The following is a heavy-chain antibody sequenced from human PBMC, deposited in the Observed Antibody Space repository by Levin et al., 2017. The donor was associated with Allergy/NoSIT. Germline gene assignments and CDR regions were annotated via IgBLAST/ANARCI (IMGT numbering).Heavy chain of an antibody. CDR1: GGSTRLGGYY. V-gene: IGHV4-31*03. D-gene: IGHD3-9*01. CDR2: IYYSGET. Sequence: SQTLSPTCSVSGGSTRLGGYYWGWIRQHPVKGLEWLGYIYYSGETFYNPSVESRLVISHDTSENQFSLKLTSLTAADTAVYYCVRAQTGYVSPFDFWGPGTLVTVSS. J-gene: IGHJ4*02. CDR3: VRAQTGYVSPFDF.